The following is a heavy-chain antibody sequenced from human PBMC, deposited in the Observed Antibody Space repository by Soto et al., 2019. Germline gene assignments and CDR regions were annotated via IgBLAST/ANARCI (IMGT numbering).Heavy chain of an antibody. CDR3: AKDRGTMVRGVIEPKLDY. CDR1: GFTFNSYA. V-gene: IGHV3-23*01. Sequence: EVQLLEAGGGLVQPGGSLRLSCAASGFTFNSYAMSWVRQAPGKGLEWVSAISGSGGSTYYADSVKGRFTISRDNSKNTLYLQMNSLRAEDTAVYYCAKDRGTMVRGVIEPKLDYWGQGTLVTVSS. CDR2: ISGSGGST. D-gene: IGHD3-10*01. J-gene: IGHJ4*02.